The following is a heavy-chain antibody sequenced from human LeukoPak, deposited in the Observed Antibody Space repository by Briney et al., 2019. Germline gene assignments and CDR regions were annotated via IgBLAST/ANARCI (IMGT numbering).Heavy chain of an antibody. CDR2: LSGSGGSS. V-gene: IGHV3-23*01. Sequence: GGSLKLSCKASGFTFNDYAMHWVRQSPGLRLEWLSTLSGSGGSSYYAKYLRGRVTISRDNSKNTLFIQLHNLRAEDTAVYYCAKNRRYNWNPDLDYWGQGTLVTVSS. D-gene: IGHD1-20*01. CDR3: AKNRRYNWNPDLDY. J-gene: IGHJ4*02. CDR1: GFTFNDYA.